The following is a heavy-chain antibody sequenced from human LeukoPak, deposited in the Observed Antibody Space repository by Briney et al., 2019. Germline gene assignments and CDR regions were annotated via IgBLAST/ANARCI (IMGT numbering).Heavy chain of an antibody. D-gene: IGHD3-22*01. Sequence: GGSLRLSCAASGLTFSSYEMNWVRQPPGKGLEWVSYISSSGSSIYYADSVKGRFTISRDNAKKSLYLQMHSLRAEDTAVYYCARDSHKFDSSGYYPDAFDIWGQGTMVTVSS. CDR1: GLTFSSYE. CDR2: ISSSGSSI. V-gene: IGHV3-48*03. CDR3: ARDSHKFDSSGYYPDAFDI. J-gene: IGHJ3*02.